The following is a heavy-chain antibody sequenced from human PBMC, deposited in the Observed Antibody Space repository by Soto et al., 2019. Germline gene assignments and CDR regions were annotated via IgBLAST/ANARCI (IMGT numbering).Heavy chain of an antibody. V-gene: IGHV1-69*06. Sequence: SVKVSCKASGGTFSSYAISWVRQAPGQGLEWMGGIIPIFGTANYAQKFQGRVTITADKSTSTAYMELSSLRSEDTAVYCCARDLGRSSSWADYYYGMDVWGQGTTVTVSS. J-gene: IGHJ6*02. CDR1: GGTFSSYA. D-gene: IGHD6-13*01. CDR3: ARDLGRSSSWADYYYGMDV. CDR2: IIPIFGTA.